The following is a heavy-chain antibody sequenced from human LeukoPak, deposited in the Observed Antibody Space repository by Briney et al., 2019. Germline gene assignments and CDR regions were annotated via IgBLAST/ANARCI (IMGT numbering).Heavy chain of an antibody. CDR1: GGSSSSSTSY. CDR3: ARLPKVTPWFFDY. J-gene: IGHJ4*02. V-gene: IGHV4-39*07. D-gene: IGHD4-23*01. Sequence: SETLSLTCTVSGGSSSSSTSYWGWIRQPPGKGLEWIGSIYYSGTTYYNPPLKSRVTISVDTSKNQFSLKLSSVTAADTAVYYCARLPKVTPWFFDYWGQGTLVTVSS. CDR2: IYYSGTT.